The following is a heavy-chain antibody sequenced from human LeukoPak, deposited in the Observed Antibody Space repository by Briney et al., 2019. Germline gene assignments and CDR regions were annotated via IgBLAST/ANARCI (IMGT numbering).Heavy chain of an antibody. CDR2: ISAYNGNT. CDR3: ARDFNDYGDYVGDY. D-gene: IGHD4-17*01. J-gene: IGHJ4*02. CDR1: GYTFTSYG. Sequence: ASVKVSCKASGYTFTSYGISWVRQAPGQGLEWMGWISAYNGNTNYAQKLQGRVTMTTDTSTSTAYMELRSLRSDDTSVYYCARDFNDYGDYVGDYWGQGTLVTVSS. V-gene: IGHV1-18*01.